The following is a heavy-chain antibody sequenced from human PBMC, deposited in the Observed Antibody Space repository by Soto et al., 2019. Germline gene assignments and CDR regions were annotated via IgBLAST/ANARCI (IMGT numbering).Heavy chain of an antibody. CDR1: GFTFSSDA. CDR2: ISAGGSNT. V-gene: IGHV3-23*01. J-gene: IGHJ4*02. Sequence: VSLRLSCAASGFTFSSDAMNWVRQAPGKGLEWVSAISAGGSNTDYADSVKGRFTISSDNSKNTLYLQMNSLRAEDTAVYYCAKEYSTSFDYWGQGTLVTVSS. D-gene: IGHD6-6*01. CDR3: AKEYSTSFDY.